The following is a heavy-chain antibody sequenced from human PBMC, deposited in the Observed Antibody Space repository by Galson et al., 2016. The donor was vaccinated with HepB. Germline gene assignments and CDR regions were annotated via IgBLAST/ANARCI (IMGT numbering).Heavy chain of an antibody. J-gene: IGHJ4*02. CDR1: GFTFSSYW. V-gene: IGHV3-74*01. CDR2: INSDGTST. D-gene: IGHD5-24*01. CDR3: ARRMATITSFDY. Sequence: SLRLSCAASGFTFSSYWMHWVRQAPGKGLVWVSGINSDGTSTTYAGSVKGRFTISRDNAKNTLYLQMNSLRAEDTAVYYCARRMATITSFDYWGQGTLVTVSS.